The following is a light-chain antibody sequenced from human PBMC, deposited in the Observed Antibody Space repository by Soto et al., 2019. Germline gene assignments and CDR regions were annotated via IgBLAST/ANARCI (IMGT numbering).Light chain of an antibody. J-gene: IGLJ1*01. Sequence: QSVLTQPASVSGSPGQSITISCTGTSGDVGSYNLVSWYQQHPGKAPKLMIYEVSKPPSGVSNRFSGSMSGNTASLTISGLQAEDEADYYCCSYAGSSIPYVFGTGTKV. CDR2: EVS. V-gene: IGLV2-23*02. CDR1: SGDVGSYNL. CDR3: CSYAGSSIPYV.